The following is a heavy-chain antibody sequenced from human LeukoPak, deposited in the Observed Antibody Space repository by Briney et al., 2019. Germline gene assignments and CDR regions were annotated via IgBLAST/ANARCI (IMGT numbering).Heavy chain of an antibody. V-gene: IGHV3-11*05. CDR1: GYTFSHCY. J-gene: IGHJ4*02. D-gene: IGHD2-2*01. CDR2: ISSGSSYT. Sequence: GGSLRLSCGASGYTFSHCYISCLRQAPGKGLEWVSYISSGSSYTNNADSVKGRFTISRDNAKNSLYLQMNSLRAEDTAVYYCARGRQPVCWGQGTLVTVSS. CDR3: ARGRQPVC.